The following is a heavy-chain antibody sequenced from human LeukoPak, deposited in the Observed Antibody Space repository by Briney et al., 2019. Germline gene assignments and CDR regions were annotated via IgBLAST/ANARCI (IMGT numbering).Heavy chain of an antibody. CDR2: IASDGSYT. Sequence: PAGGPLRLSCEGSGFVFSIYAIHWIRQSPARGLEWVAVIASDGSYTDYVHSLKDRFTISRDNSKNTVYLDVTSLAPEDAAVYYCAREGTYSDYWSGYFEYWGQGTRVIVSS. D-gene: IGHD3-3*01. V-gene: IGHV3-30*04. CDR3: AREGTYSDYWSGYFEY. CDR1: GFVFSIYA. J-gene: IGHJ4*02.